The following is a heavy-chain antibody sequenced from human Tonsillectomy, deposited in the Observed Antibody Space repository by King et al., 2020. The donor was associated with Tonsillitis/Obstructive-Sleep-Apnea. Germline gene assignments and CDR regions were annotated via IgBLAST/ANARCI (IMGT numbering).Heavy chain of an antibody. CDR2: IIIDGSDT. CDR1: GFTFSNYG. V-gene: IGHV3-74*01. CDR3: ARGTLIPAGIEF. Sequence: VQLVESGGGLVQPGGSLRLSCAVSGFTFSNYGMHWVRQAPGMGLVWVSNIIIDGSDTTYAASVMGRFTISRDKAKNTRYLQMNSLRAEETAVYYCARGTLIPAGIEFWGQGTLVNVSS. J-gene: IGHJ4*02. D-gene: IGHD2-2*01.